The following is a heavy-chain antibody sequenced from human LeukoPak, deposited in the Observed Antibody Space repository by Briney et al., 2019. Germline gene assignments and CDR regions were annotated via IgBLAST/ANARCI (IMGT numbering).Heavy chain of an antibody. J-gene: IGHJ4*02. CDR2: IYSGGST. Sequence: YXSWVRQAPGKGLEWVSVIYSGGSTYYSDSVKGRFTISRDNSKYTLYLQMNSLRAEDTAVYYCARVFSNYFDYWGQGTLVTVSS. CDR1: Y. V-gene: IGHV3-66*01. CDR3: ARVFSNYFDY.